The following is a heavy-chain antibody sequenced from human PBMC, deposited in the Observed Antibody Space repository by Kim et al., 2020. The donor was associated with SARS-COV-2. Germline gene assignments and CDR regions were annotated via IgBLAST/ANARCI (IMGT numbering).Heavy chain of an antibody. D-gene: IGHD5-12*01. CDR3: ARGPGYSGYDFRMDV. CDR1: GYTFTSYA. J-gene: IGHJ6*02. V-gene: IGHV1-3*01. Sequence: ASVTVSCKASGYTFTSYAMHWVRQAPGQRLEWMGWINAGNGNTKYSQKFQGRVTITRDTSASTAYMELSSLRSEDTAVYYCARGPGYSGYDFRMDVWGQGTTVTVSS. CDR2: INAGNGNT.